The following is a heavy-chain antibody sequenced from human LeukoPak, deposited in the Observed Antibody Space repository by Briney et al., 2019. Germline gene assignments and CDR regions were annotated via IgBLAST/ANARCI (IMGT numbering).Heavy chain of an antibody. CDR2: MYYSGST. Sequence: SETLSLTCSVSGGSVSSGNNYWNWIRQPPGKGLEWIGYMYYSGSTHYNPSLRSRVTISVDRSKNQFSLNLSSVTAADTAVYYCARRAGSSGYSYYFDYWGQGTLVTVAS. CDR1: GGSVSSGNNY. D-gene: IGHD3-22*01. J-gene: IGHJ4*02. CDR3: ARRAGSSGYSYYFDY. V-gene: IGHV4-61*01.